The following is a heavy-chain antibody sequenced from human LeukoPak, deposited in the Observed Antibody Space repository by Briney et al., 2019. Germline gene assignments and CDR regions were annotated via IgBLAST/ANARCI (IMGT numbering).Heavy chain of an antibody. CDR1: GGSISSYY. J-gene: IGHJ5*02. Sequence: SETLSLTCTVSGGSISSYYWSWIRQPAGKGLEWIGYIYSSGSTNYNPSLKSRVTISVDTSKNQFSLKLSSVTAADTAAYYCARGPGLYSSSWYNWFDPWGRGTLVTVSS. CDR3: ARGPGLYSSSWYNWFDP. D-gene: IGHD6-13*01. CDR2: IYSSGST. V-gene: IGHV4-59*12.